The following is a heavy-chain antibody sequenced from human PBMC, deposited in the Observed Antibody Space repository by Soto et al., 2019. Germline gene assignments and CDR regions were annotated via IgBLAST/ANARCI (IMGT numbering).Heavy chain of an antibody. Sequence: SETLSLTCAVSGGSISSGGYSWSWIRQPPGKGLEWIGYFYLGGSTYYNPSLKSRVTISVDTSKNQFSLKLSSVTAADTAVYYCARGYGYSYGPIFDYWGQGTLVTVSS. J-gene: IGHJ4*02. CDR2: FYLGGST. D-gene: IGHD5-18*01. V-gene: IGHV4-30-2*01. CDR3: ARGYGYSYGPIFDY. CDR1: GGSISSGGYS.